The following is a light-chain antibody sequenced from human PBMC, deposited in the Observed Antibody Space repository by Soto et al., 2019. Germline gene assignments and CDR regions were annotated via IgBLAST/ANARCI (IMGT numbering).Light chain of an antibody. CDR3: QQCYSYPRT. Sequence: DIQMTQSPSSLSASVGDRVTITCRASQSISSYLNWYQQKPGKAPKLLIYAASSLQSGVPSRFSGSGSGTDFTLTISCLQSEDFATYYCQQCYSYPRTFGQGTKVDIK. J-gene: IGKJ1*01. CDR2: AAS. CDR1: QSISSY. V-gene: IGKV1-39*01.